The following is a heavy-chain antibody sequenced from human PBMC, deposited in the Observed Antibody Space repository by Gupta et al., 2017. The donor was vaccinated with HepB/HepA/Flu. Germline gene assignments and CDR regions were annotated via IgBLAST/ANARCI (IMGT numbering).Heavy chain of an antibody. CDR2: INSGGT. CDR3: ATESPGGNYNALDV. V-gene: IGHV3-48*03. Sequence: GESGGGLVQPGGSLRLSCAASGFTFSSYEMNWVRQAPGKGLEWMSYINSGGTYTYADSVKGRFTISRDNAKNSLYLQMDSLRAEDTAIYYCATESPGGNYNALDVWGQGTMVTVSS. CDR1: GFTFSSYE. J-gene: IGHJ3*01. D-gene: IGHD2-21*02.